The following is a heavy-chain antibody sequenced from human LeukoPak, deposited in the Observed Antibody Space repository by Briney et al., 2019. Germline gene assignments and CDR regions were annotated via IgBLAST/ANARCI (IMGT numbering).Heavy chain of an antibody. CDR2: IYHSGTT. CDR3: ARHVTMVRGVIIPPIDYFDY. D-gene: IGHD3-10*01. CDR1: GYSISSGYY. J-gene: IGHJ4*02. V-gene: IGHV4-38-2*02. Sequence: SETLSLTCTVSGYSISSGYYWGWIRQPPGKGLEWIGSIYHSGTTYYNPSLKSRVTISVDTSKNQFSLKLSSVTAADTAVYYCARHVTMVRGVIIPPIDYFDYWGQGTLVTVSS.